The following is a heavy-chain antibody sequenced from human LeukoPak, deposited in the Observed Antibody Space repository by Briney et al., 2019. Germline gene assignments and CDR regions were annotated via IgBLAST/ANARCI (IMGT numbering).Heavy chain of an antibody. Sequence: GGSLRLSCVDSGLSFNTYAMHWVRQAPAKGLEWVAAISYDGSYTYYRDSVRGRFTISRDNSKNTMYLQMNSLRAEDTAKYYCARALDVWGKGTAVTVSS. J-gene: IGHJ6*03. CDR2: ISYDGSYT. CDR3: ARALDV. V-gene: IGHV3-30*04. CDR1: GLSFNTYA.